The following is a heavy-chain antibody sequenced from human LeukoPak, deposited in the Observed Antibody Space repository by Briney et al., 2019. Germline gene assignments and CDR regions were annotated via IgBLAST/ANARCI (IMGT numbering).Heavy chain of an antibody. D-gene: IGHD3-10*01. CDR2: ISGSGGST. V-gene: IGHV3-23*01. CDR3: AKHSPPRITMVRGVIRADAFDI. J-gene: IGHJ3*02. CDR1: GFTFSSYA. Sequence: GGSLRLSCAASGFTFSSYAMSWVRQAPGKGLEWVSAISGSGGSTYYADSVKGRFTNSRDNSKNTLYLQMNSLRAEDTAVYYCAKHSPPRITMVRGVIRADAFDIWGQGTMVTVSS.